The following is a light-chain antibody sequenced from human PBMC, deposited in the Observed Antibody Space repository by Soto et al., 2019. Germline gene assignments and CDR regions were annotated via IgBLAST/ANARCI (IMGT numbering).Light chain of an antibody. V-gene: IGLV1-44*01. J-gene: IGLJ1*01. CDR2: SND. CDR3: AAWDNSLNGFV. Sequence: QSVLTQPPSASRTPGQRVTISCSGGGSNIGSNTVNWYRQLPGAAPRLLIHSNDKWPSGVPDRFSGSKSGTSGSLAISGLQSEDEADYYCAAWDNSLNGFVFGTGTKVTVL. CDR1: GSNIGSNT.